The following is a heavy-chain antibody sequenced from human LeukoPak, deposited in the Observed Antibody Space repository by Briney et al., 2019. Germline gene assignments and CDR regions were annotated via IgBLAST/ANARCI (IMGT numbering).Heavy chain of an antibody. CDR3: ARHEGSTGWYYY. CDR2: IYDSGTSSETT. J-gene: IGHJ4*02. D-gene: IGHD6-19*01. CDR1: GGSLTTYY. V-gene: IGHV4-59*08. Sequence: SETLSLTCTVSGGSLTTYYWSWVRQPPGKGVEWIAYIYDSGTSSETTKYNPSLNSRVTISVDRSKNQFSLKLRSVTAADTAVYYCARHEGSTGWYYYWGPGTLVTVSS.